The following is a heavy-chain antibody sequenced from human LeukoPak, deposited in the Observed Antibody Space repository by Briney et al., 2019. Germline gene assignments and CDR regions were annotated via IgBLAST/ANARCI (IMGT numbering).Heavy chain of an antibody. Sequence: SETLSLTCNVSSGSISGSYWSWIRQPAGKGLEWIGRIHYSGSTNYNPSLKSRATISLDTSKNQFSLKLRSVTAADTAVYYCAKFGGGNYYEAFFDFWGQGALVTVSS. J-gene: IGHJ4*02. D-gene: IGHD3-16*01. CDR2: IHYSGST. CDR3: AKFGGGNYYEAFFDF. V-gene: IGHV4-4*07. CDR1: SGSISGSY.